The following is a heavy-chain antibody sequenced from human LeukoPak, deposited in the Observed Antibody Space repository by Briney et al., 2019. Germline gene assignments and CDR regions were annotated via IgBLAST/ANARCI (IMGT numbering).Heavy chain of an antibody. D-gene: IGHD3-10*01. CDR1: GGSFSGYY. V-gene: IGHV4-34*01. Sequence: SETLSLTCAVYGGSFSGYYWSWIRQPPGKGLEWIGEINHSGGTNYNPSLKSRVTISVDTSKNQFSLKLSSVTAADTAVYYCARSYYYGSGSYYPWFDPWGQGTLVTVSS. CDR3: ARSYYYGSGSYYPWFDP. CDR2: INHSGGT. J-gene: IGHJ5*02.